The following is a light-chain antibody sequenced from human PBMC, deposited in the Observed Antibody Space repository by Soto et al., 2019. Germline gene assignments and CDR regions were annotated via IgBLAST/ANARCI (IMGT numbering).Light chain of an antibody. J-gene: IGKJ1*01. V-gene: IGKV3-11*01. CDR1: QSVSSY. CDR3: QQRSNWPPWT. CDR2: DAS. Sequence: EIVWTQSPATLCLSPGERATLACRASQSVSSYLAWYQQKPGQAPRLLIYDASNRATGIPARFSGSGSGTDFTLTISSLEPEDFAVYYWQQRSNWPPWTFGQGTKVDIK.